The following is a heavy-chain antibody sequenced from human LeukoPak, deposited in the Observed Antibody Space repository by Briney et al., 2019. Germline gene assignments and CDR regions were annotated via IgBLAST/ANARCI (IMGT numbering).Heavy chain of an antibody. CDR2: ISYSGDTI. CDR1: GFTFSTYA. CDR3: AGNNILTGYYLFDY. D-gene: IGHD3-9*01. J-gene: IGHJ4*02. V-gene: IGHV3-48*04. Sequence: GGSLRLSCAASGFTFSTYAMSWVRQAPGKGLEWVSYISYSGDTIYYADSVKGRFTVSRDNAKNSLYLQMNSLRAEDTAVYYCAGNNILTGYYLFDYWGQGTLVTVSS.